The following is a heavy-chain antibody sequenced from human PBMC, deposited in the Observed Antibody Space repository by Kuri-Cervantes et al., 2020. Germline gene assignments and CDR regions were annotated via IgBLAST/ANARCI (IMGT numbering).Heavy chain of an antibody. CDR1: GYTFTGYY. Sequence: GESLKISCKASGYTFTGYYMHWVRQAPGQGLEWMGWISAYNGNTNYAQKLQGRVTMTTDTSTSTAYMELRSLRSDDTAVYYCARDLAWVVVAAVWAVDAFDIWGQGTMVTVSS. CDR2: ISAYNGNT. D-gene: IGHD2-15*01. J-gene: IGHJ3*02. V-gene: IGHV1-18*04. CDR3: ARDLAWVVVAAVWAVDAFDI.